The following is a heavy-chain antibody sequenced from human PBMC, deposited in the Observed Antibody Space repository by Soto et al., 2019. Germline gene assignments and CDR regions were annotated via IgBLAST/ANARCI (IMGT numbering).Heavy chain of an antibody. D-gene: IGHD4-17*01. CDR2: IWYDGSNK. V-gene: IGHV3-33*01. J-gene: IGHJ4*02. CDR3: AREVPTVPGLFDY. CDR1: GFTFSSYG. Sequence: GGSLRLSCAASGFTFSSYGMHWVRQAPGKGLEWVAVIWYDGSNKYYADSVKGRFTISRDNSKNTLYLQMNSLRAEDTAVYYCAREVPTVPGLFDYWGQGTLVTVSS.